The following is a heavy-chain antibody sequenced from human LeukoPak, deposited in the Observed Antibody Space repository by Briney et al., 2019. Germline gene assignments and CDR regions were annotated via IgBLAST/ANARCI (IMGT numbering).Heavy chain of an antibody. CDR3: ARGQRTAGCSSTSCYSSCFDY. CDR2: INHSGST. CDR1: GGSFSGYY. D-gene: IGHD2-2*01. Sequence: SETLSLTCAVYGGSFSGYYWSWIRQPPGKGLEWIGEINHSGSTNYNPSLKSRVTISVDTSKNQFSLKLSSVPAADTAVYYCARGQRTAGCSSTSCYSSCFDYWGQGTLVTVSS. V-gene: IGHV4-34*01. J-gene: IGHJ4*02.